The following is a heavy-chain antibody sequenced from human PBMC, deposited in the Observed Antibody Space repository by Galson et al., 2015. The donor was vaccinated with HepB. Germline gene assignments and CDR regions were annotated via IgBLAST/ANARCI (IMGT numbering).Heavy chain of an antibody. CDR1: GGSISSYY. V-gene: IGHV4-59*01. D-gene: IGHD3-22*01. J-gene: IGHJ4*02. Sequence: ETLSLTCTVSGGSISSYYWSWIRQPPGKGLEWIGYIYYSGSTNYNPSLKSRVTISVDTSKNQFSLKLSSVTAADTAVYYCARYPYDSSGLDYWGQGTLVTVSS. CDR3: ARYPYDSSGLDY. CDR2: IYYSGST.